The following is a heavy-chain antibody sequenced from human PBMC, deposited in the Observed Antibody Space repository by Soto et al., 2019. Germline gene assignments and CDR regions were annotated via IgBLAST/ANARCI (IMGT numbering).Heavy chain of an antibody. V-gene: IGHV3-9*01. J-gene: IGHJ4*02. CDR3: AKDPDY. CDR1: GFTFSSYG. CDR2: ISWNSASI. Sequence: VQLVESGGGVVQPGRSLRLSCAASGFTFSSYGMHWVRQAPGKGLEWVSGISWNSASIGYADSVKGRFTISRDNAKNFLYLQMNSLRAEDTAFYYCAKDPDYWGQGTLVTVSA.